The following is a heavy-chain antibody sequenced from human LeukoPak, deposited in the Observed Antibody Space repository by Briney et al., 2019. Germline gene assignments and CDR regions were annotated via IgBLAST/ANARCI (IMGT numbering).Heavy chain of an antibody. CDR3: ARAQQGPLDY. J-gene: IGHJ4*02. CDR1: GFTFSSYA. Sequence: GGSLRLSCGASGFTFSSYAMSWVRQAPGKGLEWVSAISGSGGSTYYADSVKGRFTISRDNAKNSLYLQMNSLRAEDTAVYYCARAQQGPLDYWGQGTLVTVSS. CDR2: ISGSGGST. V-gene: IGHV3-23*01.